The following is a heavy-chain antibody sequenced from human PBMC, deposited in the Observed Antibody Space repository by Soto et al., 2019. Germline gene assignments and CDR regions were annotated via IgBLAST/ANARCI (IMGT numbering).Heavy chain of an antibody. Sequence: QVQMVESGGGVVQPGGSLRLSCAASRFTFSAYGMHWVRQAPGKGLEWVAVMSSDGSINYYADSVKGRITISRDNSKNTLYLQMNSLRAEDTAVYYCAKPYGSGSYYRNYFDYWGQGTLVTVSS. CDR1: RFTFSAYG. CDR3: AKPYGSGSYYRNYFDY. CDR2: MSSDGSIN. V-gene: IGHV3-30*18. J-gene: IGHJ4*02. D-gene: IGHD3-10*01.